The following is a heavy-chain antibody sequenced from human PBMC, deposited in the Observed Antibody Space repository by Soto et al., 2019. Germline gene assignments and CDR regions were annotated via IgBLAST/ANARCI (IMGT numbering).Heavy chain of an antibody. CDR3: ARGQGDPARPYYFDY. D-gene: IGHD6-6*01. CDR1: GYTFTSYG. J-gene: IGHJ4*02. V-gene: IGHV1-18*01. Sequence: ASVKVSCKASGYTFTSYGISWVRQAPGQGLEWMGWISAYNGNTNYAQKLQGRVTMTTDTSTSTAYMELRSLGSDDTAVYYCARGQGDPARPYYFDYWGQGTLVTVSS. CDR2: ISAYNGNT.